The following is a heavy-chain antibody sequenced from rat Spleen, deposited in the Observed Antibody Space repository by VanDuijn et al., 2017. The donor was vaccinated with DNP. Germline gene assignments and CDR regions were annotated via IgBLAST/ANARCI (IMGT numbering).Heavy chain of an antibody. CDR2: ISYDGSTT. CDR1: GFTFSDYY. V-gene: IGHV5-7*01. J-gene: IGHJ2*01. D-gene: IGHD1-9*01. CDR3: ARDYGYNPFDY. Sequence: EVRLVESGGDLVQPGRSLKLSCAASGFTFSDYYMAWVRQAPKKGLEWVATISYDGSTTYHRDSVKGRFTISRDNAKSTLYLKMDSLRSEDTATYYCARDYGYNPFDYWGQGVMVTVSS.